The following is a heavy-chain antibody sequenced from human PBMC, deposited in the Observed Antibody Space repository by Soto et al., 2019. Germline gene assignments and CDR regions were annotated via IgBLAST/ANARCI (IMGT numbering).Heavy chain of an antibody. D-gene: IGHD3-10*01. CDR1: GGSISSSSYY. CDR2: IYYSGST. J-gene: IGHJ5*02. V-gene: IGHV4-39*01. CDR3: ARHRRITMVRGVLNWFDP. Sequence: SETLSLTCTVSGGSISSSSYYWGWIRQPPGKGLEWIGSIYYSGSTYYNPSLKSRVTISVDTSKNQFSLKLSSVTAADTAVYYCARHRRITMVRGVLNWFDPWGQGTLVTVS.